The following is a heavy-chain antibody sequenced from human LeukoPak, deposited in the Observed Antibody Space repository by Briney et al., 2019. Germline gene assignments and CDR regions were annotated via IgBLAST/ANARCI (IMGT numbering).Heavy chain of an antibody. CDR2: IYYSGST. CDR3: ARVDLWRFMDV. CDR1: GGSISSSSYY. V-gene: IGHV4-39*07. D-gene: IGHD4/OR15-4a*01. Sequence: SETLSLTCTVSGGSISSSSYYWGWIRQPPGKGLEWIGSIYYSGSTYYNPSLKSRVTISVDTSKNQFSLKLSSVTAADTAVYYCARVDLWRFMDVWGKGTTVTVSS. J-gene: IGHJ6*03.